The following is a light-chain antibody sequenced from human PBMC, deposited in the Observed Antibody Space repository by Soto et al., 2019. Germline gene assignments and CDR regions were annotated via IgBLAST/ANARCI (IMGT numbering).Light chain of an antibody. CDR2: AAS. Sequence: IVLTQSPHTLSLSPGEIASLSCRTSQTISSSYFAWYQQKPGQSPRLLVYAASIRAPGIPDRFSGSGSGADFTLTISRLEPADFAVYYCQHYDGSLTFGGGTRVEIK. CDR1: QTISSSY. V-gene: IGKV3-20*01. CDR3: QHYDGSLT. J-gene: IGKJ4*01.